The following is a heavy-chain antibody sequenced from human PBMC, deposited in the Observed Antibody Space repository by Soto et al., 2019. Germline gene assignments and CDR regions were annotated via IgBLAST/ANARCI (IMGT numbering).Heavy chain of an antibody. Sequence: GGSLRLSCAASGFTFSSYAMHWVRQAPGKGLEWVAVISYDGSNKYYADSVKGRFTISRDNSKNTLYLQMNSLRAEDTAVYYCARDGGKWLVGDYWGQGTLVTVSS. D-gene: IGHD6-19*01. CDR2: ISYDGSNK. J-gene: IGHJ4*02. V-gene: IGHV3-30-3*01. CDR1: GFTFSSYA. CDR3: ARDGGKWLVGDY.